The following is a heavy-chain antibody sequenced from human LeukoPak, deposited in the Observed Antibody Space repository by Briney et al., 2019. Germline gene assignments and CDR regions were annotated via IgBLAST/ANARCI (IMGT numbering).Heavy chain of an antibody. J-gene: IGHJ3*02. V-gene: IGHV3-21*01. Sequence: PGGSLRLSCAASGFTFSSYSMNWVRQAPGKGLEWVSSISSSSSYIYYADSVKGRFTISRDNAKNMLYLQMNSLRAEDTAVYYCARVRDYDYVWGRREDAFDIWGQGTMVTVSS. CDR1: GFTFSSYS. CDR3: ARVRDYDYVWGRREDAFDI. CDR2: ISSSSSYI. D-gene: IGHD3-16*01.